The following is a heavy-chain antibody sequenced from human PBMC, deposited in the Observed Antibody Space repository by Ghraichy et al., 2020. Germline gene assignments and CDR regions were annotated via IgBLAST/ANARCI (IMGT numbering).Heavy chain of an antibody. J-gene: IGHJ4*02. CDR2: IWYDGSNK. CDR1: GFTFSSYG. Sequence: GGSLRLSCAASGFTFSSYGMHWVRQAPGKGLEWVAVIWYDGSNKYYADSVKGRFTISRDNSKNTLYLQMNSLRAEDTAVYYCARDSGQLAYYDFWSGYFPHFFDYWGQGTLVTVSS. V-gene: IGHV3-33*01. CDR3: ARDSGQLAYYDFWSGYFPHFFDY. D-gene: IGHD3-3*01.